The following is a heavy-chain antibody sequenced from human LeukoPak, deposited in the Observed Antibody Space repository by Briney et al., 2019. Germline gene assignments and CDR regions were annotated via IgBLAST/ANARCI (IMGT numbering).Heavy chain of an antibody. J-gene: IGHJ6*03. CDR3: ARGVTVTHCYYYMDV. D-gene: IGHD4-11*01. Sequence: SVKVSCKASGGTFSSYAISWVRQAPGQGLEWMGGIIPIFGTANYAQKFQGRVTITTDESTSTAYMELSSLRSEDTAVYYCARGVTVTHCYYYMDVWGKGTTVTVSS. V-gene: IGHV1-69*05. CDR1: GGTFSSYA. CDR2: IIPIFGTA.